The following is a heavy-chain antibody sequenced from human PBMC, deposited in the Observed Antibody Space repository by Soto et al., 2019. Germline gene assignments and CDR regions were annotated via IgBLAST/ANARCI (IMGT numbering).Heavy chain of an antibody. D-gene: IGHD4-17*01. V-gene: IGHV3-9*01. CDR2: ISWNSGSI. CDR1: GFTFDDYA. CDR3: AKGPTVVGYYFDY. J-gene: IGHJ4*02. Sequence: GGSLRLSCAASGFTFDDYAMHWVRQAPGKGLEWVSGISWNSGSIGYADSVKGRFTISRDNAKNSLYLQMNSLRAEDTALYYCAKGPTVVGYYFDYWGQGTLVTVSS.